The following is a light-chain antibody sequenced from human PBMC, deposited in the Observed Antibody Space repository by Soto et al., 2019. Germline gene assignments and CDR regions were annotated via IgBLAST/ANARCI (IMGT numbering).Light chain of an antibody. CDR2: NNN. J-gene: IGLJ3*02. CDR3: AAWDDSLSGGV. CDR1: SSNIGSNS. V-gene: IGLV1-47*02. Sequence: QSMLTQPPSASGTPGQRVTISCSGSSSNIGSNSVSWYQQVPGTAPKLLIYNNNQRPSGVPDRFSGSNSGTSASLAISGLRSEDEADYYCAAWDDSLSGGVFGGGTKVTVL.